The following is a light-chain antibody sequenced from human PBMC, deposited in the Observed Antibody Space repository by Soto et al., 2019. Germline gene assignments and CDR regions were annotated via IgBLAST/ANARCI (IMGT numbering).Light chain of an antibody. Sequence: SYELTQPPSVSVAPGKTARITCGGNNIGSKSVHWYQQKPGQAPVLVIYYDSDRPSGIPERFSGSNSGNTATLTISRVEEGDEADYYCQVWDSSSDHVVFGGGTKLTVL. J-gene: IGLJ2*01. CDR3: QVWDSSSDHVV. CDR1: NIGSKS. V-gene: IGLV3-21*04. CDR2: YDS.